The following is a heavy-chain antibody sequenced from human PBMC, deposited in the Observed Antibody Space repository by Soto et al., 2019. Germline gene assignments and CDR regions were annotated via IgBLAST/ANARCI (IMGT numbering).Heavy chain of an antibody. V-gene: IGHV1-69*13. CDR3: ASAIDFWRGYYNSLGAYYYYGMDV. J-gene: IGHJ6*02. CDR1: GGTFSSYA. D-gene: IGHD3-3*01. CDR2: IIPIFGTA. Sequence: SVKVSCKASGGTFSSYAISWVRQAPGQGLEWMGGIIPIFGTANYAQKVQGRVTITADESTSTAYMELSSLRSEDTAVYYCASAIDFWRGYYNSLGAYYYYGMDVWGRGTTVTVSS.